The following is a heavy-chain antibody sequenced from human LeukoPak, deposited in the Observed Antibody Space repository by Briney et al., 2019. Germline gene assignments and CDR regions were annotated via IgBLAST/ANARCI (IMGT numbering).Heavy chain of an antibody. Sequence: GGSLRLSCAASGSTFSSYAMHWVRRAPGKGLEWVAVISYDGSNKYYADSVKGRFTISRDNSKNTLYLQMNSLRAEDTAVYYCARDQGYSGYGLFDYWGQGTLVTVSS. CDR3: ARDQGYSGYGLFDY. J-gene: IGHJ4*02. CDR2: ISYDGSNK. D-gene: IGHD5-12*01. V-gene: IGHV3-30*04. CDR1: GSTFSSYA.